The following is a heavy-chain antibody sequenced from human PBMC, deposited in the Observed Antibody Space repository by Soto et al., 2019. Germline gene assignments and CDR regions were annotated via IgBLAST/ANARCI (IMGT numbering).Heavy chain of an antibody. V-gene: IGHV4-61*01. CDR2: VYYSGTT. J-gene: IGHJ4*02. Sequence: PSETLSLTCSVSGGSVSNKTYYWSWIRQPPGTRLEWIGYVYYSGTTNYNPSLKSRVTISVDLSKNQFSLRLSSVTTADTAHYSCATTTAVPNTLRSRHFFDCWGQGTLVTVSS. D-gene: IGHD4-17*01. CDR3: ATTTAVPNTLRSRHFFDC. CDR1: GGSVSNKTYY.